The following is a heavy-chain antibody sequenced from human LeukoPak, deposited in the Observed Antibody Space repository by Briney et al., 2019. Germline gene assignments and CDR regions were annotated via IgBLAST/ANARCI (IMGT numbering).Heavy chain of an antibody. J-gene: IGHJ4*02. V-gene: IGHV3-23*01. D-gene: IGHD6-19*01. Sequence: GGSLRLSCAASGFTFSSYAMSWVRQAPGKGLEWVSAISGSGGSTYYADSVKGRFTISRHNSQNTLHLQMNRLRAEDTAVYYCAKAPGIAVASLDYWGQGTLVTVSS. CDR2: ISGSGGST. CDR1: GFTFSSYA. CDR3: AKAPGIAVASLDY.